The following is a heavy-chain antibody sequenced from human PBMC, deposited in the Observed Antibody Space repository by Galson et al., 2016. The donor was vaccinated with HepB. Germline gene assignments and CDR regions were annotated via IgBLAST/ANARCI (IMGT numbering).Heavy chain of an antibody. CDR1: GFTFSTYS. Sequence: SLRLSCAASGFTFSTYSMNWVRQAPGKGLEWVSSISSSSSYIYYADSLKGRFTISRDNAKNSLYLQMNSLRAEDTDVYYCAREYYGGDCYNDAFDFWGQGTLVTVSS. D-gene: IGHD2-21*02. CDR2: ISSSSSYI. CDR3: AREYYGGDCYNDAFDF. V-gene: IGHV3-21*01. J-gene: IGHJ3*01.